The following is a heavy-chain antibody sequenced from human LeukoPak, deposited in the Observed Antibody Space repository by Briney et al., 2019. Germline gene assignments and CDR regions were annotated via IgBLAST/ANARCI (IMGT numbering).Heavy chain of an antibody. CDR3: AKDPRDHSYGESWRYFDY. CDR2: IRYDGSNK. CDR1: GFTFSIYV. D-gene: IGHD4/OR15-4a*01. V-gene: IGHV3-30*02. Sequence: GGSLRLSCAASGFTFSIYVMHCVRQAPGKGLEWVAFIRYDGSNKYYSDSVKGRFTISRDNSKNTLYLQMNSLRPEDTAVYYCAKDPRDHSYGESWRYFDYRGGGTLVTVSS. J-gene: IGHJ4*02.